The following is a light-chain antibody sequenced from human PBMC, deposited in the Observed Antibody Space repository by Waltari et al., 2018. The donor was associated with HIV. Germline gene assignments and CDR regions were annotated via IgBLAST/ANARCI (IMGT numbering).Light chain of an antibody. J-gene: IGKJ1*01. CDR2: GAS. V-gene: IGKV3-15*01. CDR1: QSVSSN. Sequence: EIVMTQSPATLSVSPGERATLSCRASQSVSSNLAWYQQKPGQAPRLLIYGASTRATGIPARFGGIGSGTDFTLTITSLQSEDFALYYCQQYNNWPPEWTFGQGTKVEIK. CDR3: QQYNNWPPEWT.